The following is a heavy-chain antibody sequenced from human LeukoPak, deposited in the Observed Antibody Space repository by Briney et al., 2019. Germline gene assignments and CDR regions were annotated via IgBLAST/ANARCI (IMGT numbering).Heavy chain of an antibody. CDR3: AKACGYSSGWYSVCYYYGMDV. CDR2: ISYDGSNK. CDR1: GFSFMEYG. Sequence: GGSLRLSCAATGFSFMEYGMHWVRQAPGKRLEWVAVISYDGSNKYYADSVKGRFTISRDNSRNTLYLQMNSLRAEDTAVYYCAKACGYSSGWYSVCYYYGMDVWGQGTTVTVSS. D-gene: IGHD6-19*01. V-gene: IGHV3-30*18. J-gene: IGHJ6*02.